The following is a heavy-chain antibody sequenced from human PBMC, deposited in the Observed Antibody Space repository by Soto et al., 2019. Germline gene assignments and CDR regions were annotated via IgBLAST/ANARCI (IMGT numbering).Heavy chain of an antibody. CDR3: ARRPGGEVINL. CDR2: IYYSGTT. J-gene: IGHJ4*02. Sequence: PSETLSLTCTVSGGSISSYYWTWIRQPPGKGLEWIGYIYYSGTTNYNPSLKSRVTISVDTSKNQFSLKLSSVTAADTAVYYCARRPGGEVINLWGPGSLDTVSS. V-gene: IGHV4-59*08. D-gene: IGHD3-16*02. CDR1: GGSISSYY.